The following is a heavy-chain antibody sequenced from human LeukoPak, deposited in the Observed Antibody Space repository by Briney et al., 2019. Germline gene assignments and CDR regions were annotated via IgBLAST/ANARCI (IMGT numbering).Heavy chain of an antibody. Sequence: SETLSLTCAVSGDSISSSNWWSWVRQPPGKGLEWIGEIYHSGSTNYNPSLKSRVTISVDKSKNQFSLKLSSVTAADTAVYHCAREAQSAADAFDIWGQGTMVTVSS. V-gene: IGHV4-4*02. CDR3: AREAQSAADAFDI. CDR2: IYHSGST. J-gene: IGHJ3*02. CDR1: GDSISSSNW.